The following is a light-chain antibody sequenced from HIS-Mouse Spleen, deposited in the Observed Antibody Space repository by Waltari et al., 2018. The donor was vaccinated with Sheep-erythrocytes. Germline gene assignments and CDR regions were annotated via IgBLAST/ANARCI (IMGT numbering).Light chain of an antibody. V-gene: IGLV3-1*01. CDR3: QAWDSSTAWNVV. CDR2: PDS. J-gene: IGLJ2*01. Sequence: SYELTQPPSVSVSPVQTASITCSGDKLGDNSVCWVQQKPGHYPVLSISPDSKRPPGIPERFSGSNSGNTATLTISGTQAMDEADYYCQAWDSSTAWNVVFGGGTKLTVL. CDR1: KLGDNS.